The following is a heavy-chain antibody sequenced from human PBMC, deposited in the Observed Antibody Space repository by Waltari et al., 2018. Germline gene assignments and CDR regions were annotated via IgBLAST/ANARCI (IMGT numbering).Heavy chain of an antibody. Sequence: EVQLLASGGAWIQPGGSLRLSCSASIVTFGTSAINRVRLAPRTGREWVSAITVGDDTYYADAVRGRFTISRDTAKDTVYLQMDGLRAEDTAVYYCATPFYNWDDPLHSWGQGTLVTVSS. J-gene: IGHJ4*02. V-gene: IGHV3-23*01. CDR2: ITVGDDT. CDR1: IVTFGTSA. CDR3: ATPFYNWDDPLHS. D-gene: IGHD1-20*01.